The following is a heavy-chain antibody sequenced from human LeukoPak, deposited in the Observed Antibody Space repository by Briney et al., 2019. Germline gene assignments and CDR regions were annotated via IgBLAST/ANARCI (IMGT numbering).Heavy chain of an antibody. Sequence: KSPETLSLTCSVSGGFNTHYYWSWIRQPPGKGLEWIGYIYHSGSTNYNPSLKSRATISVDTSKNHFSLKLSSVTAADTAVYYCARGQWLPVFDFWGQGTLVTVSS. D-gene: IGHD3-22*01. CDR2: IYHSGST. CDR3: ARGQWLPVFDF. J-gene: IGHJ4*02. V-gene: IGHV4-59*01. CDR1: GGFNTHYY.